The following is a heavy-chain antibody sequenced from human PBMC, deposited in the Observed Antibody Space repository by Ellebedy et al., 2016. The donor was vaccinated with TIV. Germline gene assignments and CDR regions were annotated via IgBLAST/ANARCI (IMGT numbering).Heavy chain of an antibody. J-gene: IGHJ4*02. Sequence: PGGSLRLSCAASGFTFANYAMTWVRQVPGKGLEWFSRFRGRDGRTSYTDPAKGRFTISRDNSKNTLFLQMNNLRVEDTAMYYCARDDALDGGYLDSWGQGTLVTVSS. D-gene: IGHD3-16*01. V-gene: IGHV3-23*01. CDR3: ARDDALDGGYLDS. CDR1: GFTFANYA. CDR2: FRGRDGRT.